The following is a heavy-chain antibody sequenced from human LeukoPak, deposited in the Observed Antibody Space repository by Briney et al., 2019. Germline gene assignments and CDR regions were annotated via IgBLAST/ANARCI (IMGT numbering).Heavy chain of an antibody. Sequence: SETLSLTCTVSNGSISSYYWNWIRQPPGKGLEWIGYIFYTGSTNYNPSLKSRATISVDPSKKQISLKLRSVTAADTAVYYCAREIGYGRPFDYWGQETLVTVSS. J-gene: IGHJ4*02. CDR2: IFYTGST. D-gene: IGHD1-26*01. CDR1: NGSISSYY. V-gene: IGHV4-59*01. CDR3: AREIGYGRPFDY.